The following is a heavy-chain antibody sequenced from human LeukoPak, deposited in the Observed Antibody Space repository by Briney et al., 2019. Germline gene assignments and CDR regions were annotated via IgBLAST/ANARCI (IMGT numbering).Heavy chain of an antibody. Sequence: PSETLSLTCTVSGGSISSGSYYWSWIRQPPGKGLEWIGYIYYSGSTNYNPSLKSRVTISVDTSKNQFSLKLSSVTAADTAVYYCARGSRWFDPWGQGTLVTVSS. V-gene: IGHV4-61*01. CDR3: ARGSRWFDP. J-gene: IGHJ5*02. CDR2: IYYSGST. CDR1: GGSISSGSYY.